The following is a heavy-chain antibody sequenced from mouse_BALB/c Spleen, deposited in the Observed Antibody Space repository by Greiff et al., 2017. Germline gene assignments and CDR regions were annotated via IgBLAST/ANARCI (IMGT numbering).Heavy chain of an antibody. Sequence: VQLQESGPGLVQPSQSLSITCTVSGFSLTSYGVHWVRQSPGKGLEWLGVIWSGGSTDYNAAFISRLSISKDNSKSQVFFKMNSLQADDTAIYYCARKRGTGTGFAYWGQGTLVTVSA. CDR2: IWSGGST. V-gene: IGHV2-4-1*01. D-gene: IGHD4-1*01. J-gene: IGHJ3*01. CDR3: ARKRGTGTGFAY. CDR1: GFSLTSYG.